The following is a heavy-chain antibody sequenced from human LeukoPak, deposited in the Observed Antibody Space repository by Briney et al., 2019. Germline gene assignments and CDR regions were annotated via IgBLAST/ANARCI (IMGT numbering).Heavy chain of an antibody. V-gene: IGHV1-18*01. CDR3: ARVAMVRGVIIGVDY. CDR2: ISAYNGNT. D-gene: IGHD3-10*01. CDR1: GYTFTSYG. Sequence: ASVKVSCKASGYTFTSYGISWVRQAPGQGLEWMGWISAYNGNTNYAQKLQGRVTMTTDTSTSTAYMELRSLRSDDTAVYYCARVAMVRGVIIGVDYWGQGTLVTVYS. J-gene: IGHJ4*02.